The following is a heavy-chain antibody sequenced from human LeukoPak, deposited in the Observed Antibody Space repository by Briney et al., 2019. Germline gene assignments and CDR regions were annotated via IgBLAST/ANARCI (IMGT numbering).Heavy chain of an antibody. D-gene: IGHD2-15*01. Sequence: ASVKVSCKASGGTFSSYAISWVRQAPGQWLEWMGRIIPIFGIANYAQKFQGRVTITADKSTSTAYMELSSLRSEDTAVYYCARVEGTDGDYYYYYGMDVWGQGTTVTVSS. J-gene: IGHJ6*02. CDR1: GGTFSSYA. CDR2: IIPIFGIA. CDR3: ARVEGTDGDYYYYYGMDV. V-gene: IGHV1-69*04.